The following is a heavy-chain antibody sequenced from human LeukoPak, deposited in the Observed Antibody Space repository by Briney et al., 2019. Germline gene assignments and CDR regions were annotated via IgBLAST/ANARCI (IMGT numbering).Heavy chain of an antibody. CDR2: ISYSGDT. Sequence: SETLSLTCTVSGGSISSNGYYWGWIRQPPGKGLEWIGVISYSGDTYYNPSLKSRVTISVDTSKNQFSLKLTSVTAADTAVYFCARHGRWDYHFDYWGQGTLVTVSS. J-gene: IGHJ4*02. D-gene: IGHD1-7*01. CDR1: GGSISSNGYY. V-gene: IGHV4-39*01. CDR3: ARHGRWDYHFDY.